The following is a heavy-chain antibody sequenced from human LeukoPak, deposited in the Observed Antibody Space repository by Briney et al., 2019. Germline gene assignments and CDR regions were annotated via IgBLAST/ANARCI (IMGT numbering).Heavy chain of an antibody. D-gene: IGHD3-22*01. V-gene: IGHV3-7*01. J-gene: IGHJ3*02. Sequence: GGSLRLSCAASGFTFSSYWMNWVRQAPGKGLEWLANIDQDGSEKYYVDSLKGRFTISRDNAKNPLYLQMTGLRAEDTAVYYCARDTRYYYDSSAYYYPDAFDIWGQGTMVSVSS. CDR3: ARDTRYYYDSSAYYYPDAFDI. CDR2: IDQDGSEK. CDR1: GFTFSSYW.